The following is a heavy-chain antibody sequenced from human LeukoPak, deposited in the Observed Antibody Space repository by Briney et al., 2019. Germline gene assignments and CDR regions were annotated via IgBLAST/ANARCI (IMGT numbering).Heavy chain of an antibody. J-gene: IGHJ4*02. D-gene: IGHD3-9*01. CDR3: AKGVRFLDWWILDY. Sequence: GGSLRLSCAASAFTFSSFAMSWVRQAPGKGLEWASAISGSDSTYYADSVKGRFTISRDNSKNTLYLQMNSLRAEDTAIYYCAKGVRFLDWWILDYWGQGSLVTVSS. CDR2: ISGSDST. V-gene: IGHV3-23*01. CDR1: AFTFSSFA.